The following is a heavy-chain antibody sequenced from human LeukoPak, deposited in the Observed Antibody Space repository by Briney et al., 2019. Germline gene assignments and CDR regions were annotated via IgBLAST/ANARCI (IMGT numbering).Heavy chain of an antibody. CDR3: ASKGYGSGSYQNDY. CDR2: ISSSGSTI. J-gene: IGHJ4*02. CDR1: GFTFSSYE. Sequence: PGGSLRLSCAASGFTFSSYEMNWVRQAPGKGLEWVSYISSSGSTIYYADSVKGRFTISRDNAKNSLYLQMNSLRAEDTAVYYCASKGYGSGSYQNDYWGQGTLVTVSS. V-gene: IGHV3-48*03. D-gene: IGHD3-10*01.